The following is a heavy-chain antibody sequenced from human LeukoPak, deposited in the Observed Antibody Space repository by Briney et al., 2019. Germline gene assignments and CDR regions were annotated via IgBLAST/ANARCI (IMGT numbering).Heavy chain of an antibody. J-gene: IGHJ5*02. CDR1: GGTFSSYA. V-gene: IGHV1-69*01. D-gene: IGHD3-9*01. CDR2: IIPIFGTA. Sequence: ASVKVSCKASGGTFSSYAISWVRQAPGQGLEWMGGIIPIFGTANYAQKFQGRVTITADESTSTAYMELGSLRSEDTAVYYCATYYDILTGYPPNWFDPWGQGTLVTVSS. CDR3: ATYYDILTGYPPNWFDP.